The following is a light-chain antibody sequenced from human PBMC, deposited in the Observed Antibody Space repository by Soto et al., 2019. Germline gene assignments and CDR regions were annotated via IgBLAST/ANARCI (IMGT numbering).Light chain of an antibody. CDR3: HQRQSWPRT. CDR2: RAS. J-gene: IGKJ1*01. Sequence: DIVLTQSPGTLYLSPGERATHSCRASQSVSSGYLAWYQQRPGQAPRLLIQRASTRATGIPARFSASGTGTDFTLTISDVQPEDFAVYYCHQRQSWPRTFGQGTKVDIK. CDR1: QSVSSGY. V-gene: IGKV3-20*01.